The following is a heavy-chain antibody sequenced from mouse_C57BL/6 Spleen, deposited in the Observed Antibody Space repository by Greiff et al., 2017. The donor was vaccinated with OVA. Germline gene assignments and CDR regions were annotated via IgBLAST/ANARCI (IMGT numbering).Heavy chain of an antibody. Sequence: VKLLESGPELVKPGASVKISCKASGYAFSSSWMNWVKQRPGKGLEWIGRIYPGDGDTNYNGKFKGKATLTADKSSSTAYMQLSSLTSEDSAVYFCARVYYGSSYVENYWGQGTTLTVSS. CDR3: ARVYYGSSYVENY. V-gene: IGHV1-82*01. CDR1: GYAFSSSW. CDR2: IYPGDGDT. D-gene: IGHD1-1*01. J-gene: IGHJ2*01.